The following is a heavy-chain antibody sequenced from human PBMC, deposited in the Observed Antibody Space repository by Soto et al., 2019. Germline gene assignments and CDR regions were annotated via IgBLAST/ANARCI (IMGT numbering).Heavy chain of an antibody. D-gene: IGHD2-8*01. CDR1: GGSITTGDYP. J-gene: IGHJ5*02. CDR3: ARGRSTIGYPNFDT. Sequence: SLTCAVSGGSITTGDYPWNWIRQPPGKGLEWLGYIYHSGSTYYNPSLKGRATISVDRSKNHFSLRLSSVTAADTAVYYCARGRSTIGYPNFDTWVQGPLVTVSS. CDR2: IYHSGST. V-gene: IGHV4-30-2*01.